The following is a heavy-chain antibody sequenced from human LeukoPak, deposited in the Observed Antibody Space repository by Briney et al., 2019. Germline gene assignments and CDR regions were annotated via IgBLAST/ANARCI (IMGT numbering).Heavy chain of an antibody. CDR1: KFTFSSYE. V-gene: IGHV3-48*03. D-gene: IGHD3-10*01. Sequence: PGGSLRLSCAASKFTFSSYEMNWVRQAPGKGLEWLSYISTSGTTIYYADSVKGRFTISRDNAKNSLYLHMNSLRAEDTAVYYCVRDFGSSYFDYWGQGTLVSVSS. J-gene: IGHJ4*02. CDR3: VRDFGSSYFDY. CDR2: ISTSGTTI.